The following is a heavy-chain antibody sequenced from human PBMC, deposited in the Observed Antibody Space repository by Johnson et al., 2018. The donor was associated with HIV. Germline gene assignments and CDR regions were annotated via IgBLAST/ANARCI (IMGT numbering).Heavy chain of an antibody. CDR3: ARDRKWVAARSGDAFDI. V-gene: IGHV3-11*04. CDR2: ISSSGSTI. Sequence: QVQLVESGGGLVKPGGSLRLSCVASGFTFSDYYMNWIRQAPGKGLEWISYISSSGSTINYADSVKGRFTISRDNAKNSLYVQMNSLRVEDTAVYYCARDRKWVAARSGDAFDIWGQGTMVTVSS. D-gene: IGHD6-6*01. CDR1: GFTFSDYY. J-gene: IGHJ3*02.